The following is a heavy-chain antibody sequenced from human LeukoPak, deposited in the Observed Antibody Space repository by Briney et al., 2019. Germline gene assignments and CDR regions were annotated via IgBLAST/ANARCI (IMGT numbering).Heavy chain of an antibody. D-gene: IGHD3-3*01. CDR1: GFTFSSYA. V-gene: IGHV3-30-3*01. CDR2: ISYDGSNK. J-gene: IGHJ6*02. Sequence: GRSLRLSCAASGFTFSSYAMHWVRQAPGKGLEWVAVISYDGSNKYYADSVKGRFTTSRDNSKNTLYLQMNSLRAEDTAVYYCARDRTIYDYYYYYGMDVWGQGTTVTVSS. CDR3: ARDRTIYDYYYYYGMDV.